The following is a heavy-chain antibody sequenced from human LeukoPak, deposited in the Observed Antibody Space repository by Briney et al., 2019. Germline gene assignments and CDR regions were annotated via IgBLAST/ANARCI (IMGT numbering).Heavy chain of an antibody. CDR1: GGSFSGYY. CDR3: ARERYSSSSPEAPPPTPGDY. V-gene: IGHV4-34*01. D-gene: IGHD6-6*01. Sequence: PSETLSLTCAVYGGSFSGYYWSWIRQPPGKGLEWIGEINHSGSTNYNPSLKSRVTISVDTSKNQFSLKLSSVTAADTAVYYCARERYSSSSPEAPPPTPGDYWGQGTLVTVSS. CDR2: INHSGST. J-gene: IGHJ4*02.